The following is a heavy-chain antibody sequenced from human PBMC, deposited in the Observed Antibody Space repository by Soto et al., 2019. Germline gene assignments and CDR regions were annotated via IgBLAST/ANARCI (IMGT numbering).Heavy chain of an antibody. J-gene: IGHJ4*02. CDR2: INGYNGNT. CDR1: GYTFTTYG. V-gene: IGHV1-18*01. D-gene: IGHD6-19*01. Sequence: QVQLVQSGAEVKKPGASVKVSCKASGYTFTTYGISWVRQAPGQGLEWMGWINGYNGNTNYAQKLQGRVTMTTDTSTSTAYMALRSLRSGDTAVYYCARDPVAGTYFDYWGQGTLVTVSS. CDR3: ARDPVAGTYFDY.